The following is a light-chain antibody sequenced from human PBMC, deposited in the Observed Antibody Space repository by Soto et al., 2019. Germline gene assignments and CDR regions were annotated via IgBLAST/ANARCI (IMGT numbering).Light chain of an antibody. CDR3: SSYTSSSTLV. Sequence: ALTXPASVSGSPGQSITISCTGTSSDVGGYNYVSWYQQHPGKAPKLMIYEVSNRPSGVSNRFSGSKSGNTASLTISGLQAEDEADYYCSSYTSSSTLVFGTGTKVTVL. V-gene: IGLV2-14*01. J-gene: IGLJ1*01. CDR1: SSDVGGYNY. CDR2: EVS.